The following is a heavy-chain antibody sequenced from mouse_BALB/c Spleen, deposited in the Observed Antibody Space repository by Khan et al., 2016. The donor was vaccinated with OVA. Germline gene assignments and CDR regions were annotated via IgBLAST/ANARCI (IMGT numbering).Heavy chain of an antibody. J-gene: IGHJ2*01. CDR1: GYSFTDYN. CDR2: TDPYNGGT. CDR3: ARTDYYGSSYYFDY. V-gene: IGHV1S135*01. Sequence: EVQLQESGPELVKPGASVKVSCKASGYSFTDYNMFWVKQSHGKSLEWIGYTDPYNGGTSYNQKFKGKATLTVDKSSSTAFMHLSSLTSEDSAVFYCARTDYYGSSYYFDYWGQGTTLTVSS. D-gene: IGHD1-1*01.